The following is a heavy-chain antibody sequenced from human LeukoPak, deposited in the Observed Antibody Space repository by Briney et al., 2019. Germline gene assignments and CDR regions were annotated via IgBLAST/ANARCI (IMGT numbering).Heavy chain of an antibody. CDR3: ARVYCGADCYNNYYYGMDV. J-gene: IGHJ6*02. D-gene: IGHD2-21*02. V-gene: IGHV3-74*03. CDR1: GFTFSSYW. Sequence: GGSLRLSCAASGFTFSSYWLHGVPGAPGRGVVWVSRINSDGSSITYADSVKGRFTISRANAKNTLYLQLTSLRAEATAVYYCARVYCGADCYNNYYYGMDVWGQGTTVTVSS. CDR2: INSDGSSI.